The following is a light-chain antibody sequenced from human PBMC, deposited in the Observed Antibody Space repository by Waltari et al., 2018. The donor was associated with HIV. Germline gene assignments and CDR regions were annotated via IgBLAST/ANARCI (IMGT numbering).Light chain of an antibody. V-gene: IGLV3-19*01. Sequence: SSELTQDPAVSVALGQTVRITCQGDSLRSYYASWYQQKPGQAPLLVVYGNDKRPSGIPDRFAGSSSGNTASLTITGAQAEDEADYYGNSRDSSGHHLVFATGTTVTVL. J-gene: IGLJ1*01. CDR3: NSRDSSGHHLV. CDR1: SLRSYY. CDR2: GND.